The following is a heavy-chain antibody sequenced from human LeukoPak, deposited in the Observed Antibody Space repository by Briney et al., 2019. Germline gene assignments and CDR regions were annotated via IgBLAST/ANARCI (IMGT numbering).Heavy chain of an antibody. D-gene: IGHD2-2*01. CDR1: GFTFSSYW. J-gene: IGHJ4*02. Sequence: PGGSLRLSCAASGFTFSSYWMHWVRQAPGKGLVWVSRINTDGSDTSHADSVKGRFTVSRDNAKNTLFLQMNSLRAEDTAVYYCLKDDSYRLQWGQGTLVTVSS. V-gene: IGHV3-74*01. CDR3: LKDDSYRLQ. CDR2: INTDGSDT.